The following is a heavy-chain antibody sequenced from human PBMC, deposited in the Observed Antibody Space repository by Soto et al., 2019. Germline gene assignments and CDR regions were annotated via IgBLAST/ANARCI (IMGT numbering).Heavy chain of an antibody. CDR1: GGSISSYY. CDR2: IYYSGST. J-gene: IGHJ4*02. CDR3: ARRYGVYFDY. D-gene: IGHD4-17*01. Sequence: SETLSLTCTVSGGSISSYYWSWIRQPPGKGVEWIGYIYYSGSTNYNPSLKSRVTISVDTSKNQFSLKLSSVTAADTAVYYCARRYGVYFDYWGQGTLVTVSS. V-gene: IGHV4-59*08.